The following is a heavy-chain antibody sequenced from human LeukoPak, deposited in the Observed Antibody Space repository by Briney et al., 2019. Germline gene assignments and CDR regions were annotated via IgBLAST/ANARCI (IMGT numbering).Heavy chain of an antibody. CDR1: GFTFSNYA. D-gene: IGHD2-21*01. Sequence: GGSLRLSCEASGFTFSNYAMNWVRLAPGKGLEWVSTISGSSDSTYYADSVKGRFTISRDNSKNTLYLQMNSLRAEDTAVYYCVTARLFSGSYYFDYWGQGTLVTVSS. J-gene: IGHJ4*02. CDR3: VTARLFSGSYYFDY. V-gene: IGHV3-23*01. CDR2: ISGSSDST.